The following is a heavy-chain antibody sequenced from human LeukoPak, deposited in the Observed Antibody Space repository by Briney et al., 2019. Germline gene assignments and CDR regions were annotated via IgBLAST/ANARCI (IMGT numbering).Heavy chain of an antibody. CDR2: LYTTGST. CDR1: NFTVSSNY. V-gene: IGHV3-66*04. J-gene: IGHJ4*02. D-gene: IGHD3-10*01. Sequence: GGSLRLSCGVSNFTVSSNYRSWVRQAPGKGLEWVAVLYTTGSTDYAGSVKGRFTVSRDSSKNTLSLQMNSVRAEDTGVYYCARLVVRGDEADYWGQGTLVTVSS. CDR3: ARLVVRGDEADY.